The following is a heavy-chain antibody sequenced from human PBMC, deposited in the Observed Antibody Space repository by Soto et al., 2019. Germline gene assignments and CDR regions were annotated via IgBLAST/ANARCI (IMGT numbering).Heavy chain of an antibody. CDR1: GGSISSGGYS. Sequence: TSETLSLTCAVSGGSISSGGYSWSWIRQPPGKGLEWIGYIYYSGSTNYNPSLKSRVTISVDTSKNQFSLKLSSVTAADTAVYYCARRGKQQLVFDYWGQGTLVTVSS. CDR3: ARRGKQQLVFDY. D-gene: IGHD6-13*01. V-gene: IGHV4-61*08. CDR2: IYYSGST. J-gene: IGHJ4*02.